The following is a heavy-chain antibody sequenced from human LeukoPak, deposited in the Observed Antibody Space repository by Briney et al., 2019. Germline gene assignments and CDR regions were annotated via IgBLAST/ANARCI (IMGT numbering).Heavy chain of an antibody. CDR1: GGSISSSSYY. J-gene: IGHJ4*02. D-gene: IGHD3-10*01. V-gene: IGHV4-39*07. CDR2: IYYSGST. CDR3: ARVPFNYYGSGSSFDY. Sequence: SETLSLTCTVSGGSISSSSYYWGWIRQPPGKGLEWIGSIYYSGSTYYNPSLKSRVTISVDTSKNQFSLKLSSVTAADTAVYYCARVPFNYYGSGSSFDYWGQGTLVTVSS.